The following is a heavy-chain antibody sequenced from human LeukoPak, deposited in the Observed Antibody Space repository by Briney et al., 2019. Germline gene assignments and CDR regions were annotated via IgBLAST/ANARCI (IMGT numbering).Heavy chain of an antibody. Sequence: SQTLSLTCAISGDSVSSNSAAWNWIRQSPSTGLDWVGRTYYRSKWYNDYAVSVKSRITINPDTSKNQFSLQMNSVTPEDTAVYFCARGGYYGLDVWGQGTTVTVSS. V-gene: IGHV6-1*01. CDR3: ARGGYYGLDV. CDR1: GDSVSSNSAA. J-gene: IGHJ6*02. CDR2: TYYRSKWYN.